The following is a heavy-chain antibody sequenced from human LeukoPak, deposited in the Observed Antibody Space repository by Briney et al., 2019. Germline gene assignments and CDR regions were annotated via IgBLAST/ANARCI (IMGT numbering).Heavy chain of an antibody. CDR2: MNPNSGNT. V-gene: IGHV1-8*01. J-gene: IGHJ4*02. Sequence: ASVKVSCKASGYTFTSYDINWVRQATGQGLEWMGWMNPNSGNTGYAQKFQDRVTMTRNTSISTAYMELSSLRSEDTAVYYCARARRRDGYKAEYWGQGTLVTVSS. CDR3: ARARRRDGYKAEY. CDR1: GYTFTSYD. D-gene: IGHD5-24*01.